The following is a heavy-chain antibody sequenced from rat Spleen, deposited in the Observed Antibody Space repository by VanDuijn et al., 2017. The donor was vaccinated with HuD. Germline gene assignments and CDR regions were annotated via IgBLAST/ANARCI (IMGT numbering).Heavy chain of an antibody. CDR2: IWSGGST. Sequence: QVQLKESGPGLVQPSQTLSLTCTVSGFSLTNFGVTWVRQPPGKGLEWIGAIWSGGSTDYSSALKSRLSISRDTSKSQLLLKMNSLQTEDTAMYFCARHLREASGVMDAWGQGSSVTVSS. J-gene: IGHJ4*01. CDR3: ARHLREASGVMDA. D-gene: IGHD4-3*01. V-gene: IGHV2-16*01. CDR1: GFSLTNFG.